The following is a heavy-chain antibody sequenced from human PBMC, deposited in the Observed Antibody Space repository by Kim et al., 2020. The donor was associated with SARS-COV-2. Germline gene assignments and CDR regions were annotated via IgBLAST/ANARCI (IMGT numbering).Heavy chain of an antibody. V-gene: IGHV3-7*01. J-gene: IGHJ4*02. Sequence: GGSLRLSCAASGFTFSVHQMTWVRQAPGKGLECLGNIKEDGSAQYLADFVKGRFTISRDNAKNSLYLQMNSLRADDTAMYYCARWIHNNGWSPDYWGQGT. D-gene: IGHD6-19*01. CDR1: GFTFSVHQ. CDR3: ARWIHNNGWSPDY. CDR2: IKEDGSAQ.